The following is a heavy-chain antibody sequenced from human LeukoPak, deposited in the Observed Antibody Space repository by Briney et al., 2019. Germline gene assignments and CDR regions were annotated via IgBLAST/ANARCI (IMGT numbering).Heavy chain of an antibody. CDR1: GFTFSSYS. Sequence: GGSLRLSCAASGFTFSSYSMNWVRQAPGKGLEWVSSISSSSSYIYYADSVKGRFTISRDNAKNSLYLQMNSLRAEDTAVYYCARLLGYCSGGSCGFDYWGQGTLVTVSS. D-gene: IGHD2-15*01. CDR2: ISSSSSYI. CDR3: ARLLGYCSGGSCGFDY. V-gene: IGHV3-21*01. J-gene: IGHJ4*02.